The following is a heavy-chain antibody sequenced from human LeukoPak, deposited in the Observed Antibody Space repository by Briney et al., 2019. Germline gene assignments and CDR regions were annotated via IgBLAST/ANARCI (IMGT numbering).Heavy chain of an antibody. CDR2: INPNSGGT. CDR3: ARAKVGGVPNWFDP. V-gene: IGHV1-2*02. Sequence: ASVKVSCKASGYTFTGYYMHWVRQAPGQGHEWMGWINPNSGGTNYAQKFQGRVTMTRDTSISTAYMELSRLRSDDTAVYYCARAKVGGVPNWFDPWGQGTLVTVSS. J-gene: IGHJ5*02. D-gene: IGHD3-16*01. CDR1: GYTFTGYY.